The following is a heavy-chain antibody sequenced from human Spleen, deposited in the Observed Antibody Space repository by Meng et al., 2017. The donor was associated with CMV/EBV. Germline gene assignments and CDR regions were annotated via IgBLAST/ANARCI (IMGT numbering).Heavy chain of an antibody. CDR3: VRLNAIYYDNSGHYYDY. Sequence: ASVKVSCKASGYTFTGYYMHWVRQAPGQGLDWMGWSNPNSGGTHYAQKFQGRVTTTSDTSITTAYMELSGLRSDDTAMYYCVRLNAIYYDNSGHYYDYWGQGTLVTVSS. J-gene: IGHJ4*02. D-gene: IGHD3-22*01. CDR1: GYTFTGYY. V-gene: IGHV1-2*02. CDR2: SNPNSGGT.